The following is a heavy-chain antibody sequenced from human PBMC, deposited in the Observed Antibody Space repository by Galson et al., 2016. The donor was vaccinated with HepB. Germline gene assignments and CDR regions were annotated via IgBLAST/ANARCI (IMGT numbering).Heavy chain of an antibody. CDR3: AKDFRYGSA. CDR2: ISVYGIT. D-gene: IGHD6-19*01. V-gene: IGHV3-23*01. Sequence: SLRLSCAASGYTFRSYAMTWVRQAPGKVLEWVSGISVYGITYYADSVQGRFTVPRDNSKNTMYLQMNSLRAEATAIYYCAKDFRYGSAWGPGTLVTVSS. J-gene: IGHJ5*02. CDR1: GYTFRSYA.